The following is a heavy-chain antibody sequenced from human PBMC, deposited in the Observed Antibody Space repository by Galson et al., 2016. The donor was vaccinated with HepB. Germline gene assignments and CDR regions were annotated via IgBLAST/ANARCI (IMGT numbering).Heavy chain of an antibody. Sequence: SVKVSCKASGYSFRNSGITWVRQAPGQGLEWMGWINPYNGNTDYAQKLQGRVTMTTDTSTSTAYMELRSLRSDDTAVYYCAREEGGYRDYMGGLDIWGQGTRVTVST. V-gene: IGHV1-18*01. CDR1: GYSFRNSG. D-gene: IGHD4-17*01. CDR2: INPYNGNT. J-gene: IGHJ3*02. CDR3: AREEGGYRDYMGGLDI.